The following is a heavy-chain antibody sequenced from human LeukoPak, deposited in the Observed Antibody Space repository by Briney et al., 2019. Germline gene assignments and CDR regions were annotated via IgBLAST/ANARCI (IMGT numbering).Heavy chain of an antibody. CDR3: ATIRADQTLLY. J-gene: IGHJ4*02. D-gene: IGHD2-15*01. Sequence: PSETLSLTCTVSGYSISSGHYWGWIRQPPGKGLEWIGNIYHSGSTYYNPSLKSRVTVSVDTSKNQFSLKLNSVTAADTAVYYCATIRADQTLLYWGQGTLVTVSS. CDR2: IYHSGST. V-gene: IGHV4-38-2*02. CDR1: GYSISSGHY.